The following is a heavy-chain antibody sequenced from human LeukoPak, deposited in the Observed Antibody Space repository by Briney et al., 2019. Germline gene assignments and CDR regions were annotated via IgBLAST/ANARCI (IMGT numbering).Heavy chain of an antibody. D-gene: IGHD1-26*01. CDR1: EFTFSSYN. CDR2: IYSGGST. V-gene: IGHV3-53*01. J-gene: IGHJ3*02. CDR3: ASAGGAFDI. Sequence: HPGGSLRLSCVGSEFTFSSYNMNWVRQAPGKGLEWVSVIYSGGSTYYADSVKGRFTISRDNSKNTLYLQMNSLRAEDTAVYYCASAGGAFDIWGQGTMVTVSS.